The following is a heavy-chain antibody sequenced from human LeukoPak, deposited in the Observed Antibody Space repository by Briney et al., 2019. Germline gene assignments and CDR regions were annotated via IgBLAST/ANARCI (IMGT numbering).Heavy chain of an antibody. D-gene: IGHD2-15*01. J-gene: IGHJ4*02. CDR1: GYTFTGYY. Sequence: ASVKVSCKASGYTFTGYYMHWVRQAPGQGLEWVGRINPNNGGTNYAQKFQGRVTMTRDTSISTAYMELSRLRSDDTAVYYCARASGGYPKYYFDYWGQGTLVAVSS. CDR3: ARASGGYPKYYFDY. CDR2: INPNNGGT. V-gene: IGHV1-2*06.